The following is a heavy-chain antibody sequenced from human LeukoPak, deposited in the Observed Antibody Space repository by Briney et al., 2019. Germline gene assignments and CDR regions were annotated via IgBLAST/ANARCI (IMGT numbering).Heavy chain of an antibody. V-gene: IGHV4-4*07. Sequence: SETLSLTCTVSGGSISSYYWSWIRQPAGKGLEWIGRIYTSGSTNYNPSLKSRVTMSVDTSKNQFSLKLSSVTAADTAVYYCARVSGYCSSTSCRTYYFDYWGQGTLVTVSS. J-gene: IGHJ4*02. CDR1: GGSISSYY. CDR3: ARVSGYCSSTSCRTYYFDY. CDR2: IYTSGST. D-gene: IGHD2-2*01.